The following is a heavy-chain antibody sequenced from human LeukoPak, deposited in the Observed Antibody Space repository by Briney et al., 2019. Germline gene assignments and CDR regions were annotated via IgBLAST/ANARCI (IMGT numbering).Heavy chain of an antibody. CDR1: GGSFSDSY. J-gene: IGHJ4*02. Sequence: PSETLSLTCAVYGGSFSDSYWTWIRQPPGKGLEWIGEINHSGSTNYNPSLKSRVTISVDTSKNQFSLKLSSVTAADTAVYYCASGAVAGTCLDYWGQGTLVTVSS. CDR2: INHSGST. D-gene: IGHD6-19*01. CDR3: ASGAVAGTCLDY. V-gene: IGHV4-34*01.